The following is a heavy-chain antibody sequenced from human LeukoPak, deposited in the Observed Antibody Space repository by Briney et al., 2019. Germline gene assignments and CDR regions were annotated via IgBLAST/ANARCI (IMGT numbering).Heavy chain of an antibody. CDR3: TTGTWIQLWLADY. J-gene: IGHJ4*02. Sequence: GGSLRLSCKGSGFTFTNAFMSWVCLAPGKGLEWVGHIKSQTDGGTTDYAAPVKGIFTISRDDSKNTLYLQLNSLKTEDTAVYYCTTGTWIQLWLADYWGQGTLVTVSS. CDR2: IKSQTDGGTT. D-gene: IGHD5-18*01. CDR1: GFTFTNAF. V-gene: IGHV3-15*01.